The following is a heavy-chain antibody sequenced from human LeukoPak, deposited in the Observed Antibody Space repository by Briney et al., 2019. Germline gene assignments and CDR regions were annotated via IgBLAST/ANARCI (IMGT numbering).Heavy chain of an antibody. Sequence: SETLSLTCTVSGGSISSYYWSWIRRPAGKGLEWIGRIYTSGSTNYNPSLKSRVTMPVDTSKNQFSLKLSSVTAADTAVYYCARGIAAREGSDYYMDVWGKGTTVTVSS. CDR2: IYTSGST. J-gene: IGHJ6*03. D-gene: IGHD6-6*01. V-gene: IGHV4-4*07. CDR1: GGSISSYY. CDR3: ARGIAAREGSDYYMDV.